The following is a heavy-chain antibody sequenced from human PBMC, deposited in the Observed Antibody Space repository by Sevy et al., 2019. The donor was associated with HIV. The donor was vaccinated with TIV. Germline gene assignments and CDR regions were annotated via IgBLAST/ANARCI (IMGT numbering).Heavy chain of an antibody. V-gene: IGHV1-46*01. J-gene: IGHJ4*02. CDR3: ARDSDNYDILTGYYPFDY. CDR2: INPSVGSP. Sequence: ASVKVSCKASGSTLTSQYMPWVRQAPGQGLEWMGIINPSVGSPSYAQKFQGRATMTRDTSTSTVYMELSSLRSEDTAVYYCARDSDNYDILTGYYPFDYWGQGTLVTVSS. D-gene: IGHD3-9*01. CDR1: GSTLTSQY.